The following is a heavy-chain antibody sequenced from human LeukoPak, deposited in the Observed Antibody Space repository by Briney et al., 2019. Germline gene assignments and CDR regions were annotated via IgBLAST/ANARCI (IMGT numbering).Heavy chain of an antibody. CDR3: ARRVGKAADGNPFDI. J-gene: IGHJ3*02. CDR1: GGSITYSY. CDR2: MYYSGST. V-gene: IGHV4-59*08. D-gene: IGHD6-13*01. Sequence: LQTLSLTCTVAGGSITYSYWSWIRQPPGKGLNWLGYMYYSGSTDYNPSLKSRVTISVDTSKNQFSLKLRSVTAADTAVYYCARRVGKAADGNPFDIWGQGTMVTVSS.